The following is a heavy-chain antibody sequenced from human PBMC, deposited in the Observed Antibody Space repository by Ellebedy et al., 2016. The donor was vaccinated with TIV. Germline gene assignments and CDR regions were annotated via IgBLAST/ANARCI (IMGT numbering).Heavy chain of an antibody. J-gene: IGHJ4*02. CDR3: ARQGAAYSATRIGHFDY. D-gene: IGHD2-21*01. CDR2: IYYSGST. CDR1: GGSISSYY. V-gene: IGHV4-59*08. Sequence: MPSETLSLTCTVSGGSISSYYWSWIRPPPGKGLEWIGYIYYSGSTNYNPSLNSRVTVSVDTSKNQFSLKLNYVTAADTAVYYCARQGAAYSATRIGHFDYWGLGMLVTVSS.